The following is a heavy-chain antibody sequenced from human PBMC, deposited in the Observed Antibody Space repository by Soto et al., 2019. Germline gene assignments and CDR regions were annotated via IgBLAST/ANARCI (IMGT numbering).Heavy chain of an antibody. D-gene: IGHD4-17*01. CDR1: GFTFSTYG. CDR3: AKDLQSYGDYDYYCYGMDV. Sequence: QVQLVESGGGEVQPGRSLTISCAASGFTFSTYGMHWVRQTPGKGLEWVAVISYDGTNKFYSDSVKGRFTISRDNFKNTLTLQMNSLRADETAVYSCAKDLQSYGDYDYYCYGMDVWGLGTSVTVSS. CDR2: ISYDGTNK. V-gene: IGHV3-30*18. J-gene: IGHJ6*02.